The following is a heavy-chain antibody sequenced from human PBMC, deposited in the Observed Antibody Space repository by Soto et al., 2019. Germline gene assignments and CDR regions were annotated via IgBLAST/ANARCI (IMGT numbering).Heavy chain of an antibody. D-gene: IGHD3-22*01. V-gene: IGHV5-51*01. Sequence: GESLKISCKGSGYSFTSYWIGWVRQMPGKGLEWMGIIYPGDSDTRYSPSFQGQVTISADKSISTAYLQWSSLKASETAMYYCARSPTFYYDSSGYYYGPSYFDYWGQGTLVTVSS. CDR3: ARSPTFYYDSSGYYYGPSYFDY. CDR1: GYSFTSYW. J-gene: IGHJ4*02. CDR2: IYPGDSDT.